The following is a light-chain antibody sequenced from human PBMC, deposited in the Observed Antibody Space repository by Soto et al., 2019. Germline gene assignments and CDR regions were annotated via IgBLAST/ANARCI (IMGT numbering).Light chain of an antibody. V-gene: IGKV3-11*01. J-gene: IGKJ4*01. CDR1: QSVGSS. CDR3: QQRSRSLT. CDR2: DAS. Sequence: EIVLTQSPDTLSLSPGGRATLSCRASQSVGSSLAWYQQKPGQAPRLLIYDASNRPTGIPARFSGSGSGTDFTLTISSLEPEDFEVYYCQQRSRSLTFGGGTRVEIK.